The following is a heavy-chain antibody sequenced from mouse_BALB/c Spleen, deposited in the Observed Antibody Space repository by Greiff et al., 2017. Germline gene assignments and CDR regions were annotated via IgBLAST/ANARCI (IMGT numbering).Heavy chain of an antibody. V-gene: IGHV3-2*02. CDR2: ISYSGST. CDR3: ATGSSYDAMDY. CDR1: GYSITSDYA. Sequence: EVKLQESGPGLVKPSQSLSLTCTVTGYSITSDYAWNWIRQFPGNKLEWMGYISYSGSTSYNPSLKSRISITRDTSKNQFFLQLNSVTTEDTATYYCATGSSYDAMDYWGQGTSVTVSS. J-gene: IGHJ4*01. D-gene: IGHD1-1*01.